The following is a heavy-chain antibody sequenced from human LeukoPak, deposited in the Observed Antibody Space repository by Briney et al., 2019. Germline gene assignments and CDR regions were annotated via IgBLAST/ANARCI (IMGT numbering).Heavy chain of an antibody. CDR1: GGSVSSGSYY. CDR2: IYYSGIT. CDR3: ARDQAGSPNNWFDP. V-gene: IGHV4-61*01. J-gene: IGHJ5*02. Sequence: PSETLSLTCTASGGSVSSGSYYWDWLRQPPGQGLEWIGCIYYSGITNYNPSLKSRITISVHTSKNQFSLKLSSVTAADTAVYYCARDQAGSPNNWFDPWGQGTLVTVSA. D-gene: IGHD1-26*01.